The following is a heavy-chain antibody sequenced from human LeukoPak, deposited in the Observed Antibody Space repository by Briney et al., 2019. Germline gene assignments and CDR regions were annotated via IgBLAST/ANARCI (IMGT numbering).Heavy chain of an antibody. J-gene: IGHJ4*02. D-gene: IGHD3-3*01. CDR1: GGSFSGYS. V-gene: IGHV4-34*01. Sequence: PSETLSLTCGVFGGSFSGYSWNWIRQAPGKGLEWIGDISYTGDTNYSPSLKSRVAISMDTSKNQFPLELTSVTAADTAIYYCARVQGQFLESLFDFHFDYWGQGTLVTVSS. CDR2: ISYTGDT. CDR3: ARVQGQFLESLFDFHFDY.